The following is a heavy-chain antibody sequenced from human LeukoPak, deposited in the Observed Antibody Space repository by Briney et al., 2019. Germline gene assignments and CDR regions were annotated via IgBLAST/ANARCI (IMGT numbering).Heavy chain of an antibody. D-gene: IGHD1/OR15-1a*01. V-gene: IGHV3-30*04. CDR2: ISYDGINQ. Sequence: GGSLRLSCATSGFTFSSYAMHWVRQAPGKGLEWVALISYDGINQYYADSVKGRFIISRDNSKHTLYLQLNSLRLEDTAVYYCTLTTFGVVYYFDYWGQGTLVTVSS. CDR3: TLTTFGVVYYFDY. J-gene: IGHJ4*02. CDR1: GFTFSSYA.